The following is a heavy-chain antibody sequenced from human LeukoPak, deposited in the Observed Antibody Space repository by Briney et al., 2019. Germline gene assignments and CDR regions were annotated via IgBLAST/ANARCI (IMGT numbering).Heavy chain of an antibody. V-gene: IGHV5-51*01. CDR1: GYSFTSYW. CDR2: IYPGDSDT. J-gene: IGHJ5*02. Sequence: GESLKISCKGSGYSFTSYWIGWVRQMPGKGLEWMGIIYPGDSDTRYSPSFQGQVTISADKSISTAYLQWSSLKASDTAMYYCARRASNPPQVYCSSTSCYAAGNNWFDPWGQGTLVTVSS. D-gene: IGHD2-2*01. CDR3: ARRASNPPQVYCSSTSCYAAGNNWFDP.